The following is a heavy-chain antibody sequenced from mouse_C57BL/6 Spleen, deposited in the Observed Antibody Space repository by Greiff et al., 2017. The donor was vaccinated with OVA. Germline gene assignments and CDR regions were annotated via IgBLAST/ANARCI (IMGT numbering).Heavy chain of an antibody. V-gene: IGHV14-3*01. CDR3: ASDGYDGAMDY. D-gene: IGHD2-2*01. CDR1: GFNIKNTY. CDR2: IDPANGNT. Sequence: VHVKQSVAELVRPGASVKLSCTASGFNIKNTYMHWVKQRPEQGLAWIGRIDPANGNTKYAPKFQGKATITADPSSNTAYLQLSSLTSEDTAIYYCASDGYDGAMDYWGQGTSVTVSS. J-gene: IGHJ4*01.